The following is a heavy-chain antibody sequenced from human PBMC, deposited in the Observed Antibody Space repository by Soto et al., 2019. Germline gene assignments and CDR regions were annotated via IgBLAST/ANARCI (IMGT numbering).Heavy chain of an antibody. D-gene: IGHD4-4*01. CDR2: IWYDGSNQ. CDR3: ARGGLQGLYYRLDV. V-gene: IGHV3-33*01. CDR1: GFTFSSYG. Sequence: PGGSLRLSCAASGFTFSSYGMHWVRQAPGKGLEWVAIIWYDGSNQYYADSVKGRFTISRDNSKNTLYLQMNSLRAEDTAVYYCARGGLQGLYYRLDVWGQGTTVTVSS. J-gene: IGHJ6*02.